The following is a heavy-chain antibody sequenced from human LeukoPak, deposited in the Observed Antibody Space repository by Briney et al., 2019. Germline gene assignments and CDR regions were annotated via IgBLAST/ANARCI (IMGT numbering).Heavy chain of an antibody. V-gene: IGHV3-7*03. D-gene: IGHD3-22*01. Sequence: GGSLRLSCVASGFTFSSYWMSWVRQAPGKGLEWAANIRQDGSEKYYVDSVKGRFTISRDNAKNSLYLQMNSLRAEDTAVYYCARDYYDSSGYSYDAFDIWGQGRMVTVSS. CDR3: ARDYYDSSGYSYDAFDI. CDR2: IRQDGSEK. CDR1: GFTFSSYW. J-gene: IGHJ3*02.